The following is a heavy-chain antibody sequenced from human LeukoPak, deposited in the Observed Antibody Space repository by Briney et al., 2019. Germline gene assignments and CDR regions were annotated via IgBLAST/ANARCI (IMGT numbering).Heavy chain of an antibody. J-gene: IGHJ3*02. CDR1: GGSISSYY. D-gene: IGHD1-26*01. V-gene: IGHV4-59*12. Sequence: SETLSLTCTVSGGSISSYYWSWIRQPPGKGLEWIGYIYYSGSTNYNPSLKSRVTISVDRSKNQFSLKLSSVTAADTAVYYCARDPSYIIVGATHDAFDIWGQGTMVTVSS. CDR3: ARDPSYIIVGATHDAFDI. CDR2: IYYSGST.